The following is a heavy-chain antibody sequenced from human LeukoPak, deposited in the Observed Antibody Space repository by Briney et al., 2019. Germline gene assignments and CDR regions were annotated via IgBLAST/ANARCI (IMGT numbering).Heavy chain of an antibody. CDR1: GFTFSDYY. J-gene: IGHJ3*02. Sequence: GGSLRLSCAASGFTFSDYYMSWIRQAPGKGLEWVSYISSSSSTIYYADSVKGRFTISRDNAKNSLYLQMNSLRAEDTAVYYCARGGGVSRYSWSYDAFDIWGQGTMVTVSS. CDR2: ISSSSSTI. CDR3: ARGGGVSRYSWSYDAFDI. D-gene: IGHD1-26*01. V-gene: IGHV3-11*04.